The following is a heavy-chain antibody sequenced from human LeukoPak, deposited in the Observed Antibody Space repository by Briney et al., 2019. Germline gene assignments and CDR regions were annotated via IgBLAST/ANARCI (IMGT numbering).Heavy chain of an antibody. CDR2: IYYSGST. V-gene: IGHV4-39*01. D-gene: IGHD3-10*01. J-gene: IGHJ5*02. CDR1: GGSISTSSYY. CDR3: ARHCYGSGSFLNWFDP. Sequence: SETLSLTCTVSGGSISTSSYYWGWIRQPPGKGLEWIGSIYYSGSTYYNPSLKSRVIISVDTSRNHFSLRLSSVTAADTAVYYCARHCYGSGSFLNWFDPWGQGTLVTVSS.